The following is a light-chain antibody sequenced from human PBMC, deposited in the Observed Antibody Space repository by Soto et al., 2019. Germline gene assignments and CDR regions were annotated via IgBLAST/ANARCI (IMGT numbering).Light chain of an antibody. J-gene: IGLJ1*01. V-gene: IGLV2-14*01. CDR2: EVS. CDR1: SRDVGGSNY. Sequence: QSALIQPASVSGSPGQSITISCTGTSRDVGGSNYVSWYQHHPHRAPKLLIYEVSYRPSGVSSRFSGSKSGNTASLTIPGLQAEDDDDYYCSSYTSSNTLEVFGVGTKVTVL. CDR3: SSYTSSNTLEV.